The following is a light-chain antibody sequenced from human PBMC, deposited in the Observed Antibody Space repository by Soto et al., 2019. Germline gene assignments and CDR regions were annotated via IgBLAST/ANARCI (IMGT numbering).Light chain of an antibody. CDR1: SSNIGAGYE. CDR2: ENN. J-gene: IGLJ1*01. Sequence: QSVLTQPPSVSEALGQRVTISCTGSSSNIGAGYEAHWYQQVPGTAPKLLIYENNNRPSGVPDRFSGSKSGTSASLAITGLRAEDEAEYYCQSYDSRLSGYVFGSGTKLTVL. V-gene: IGLV1-40*01. CDR3: QSYDSRLSGYV.